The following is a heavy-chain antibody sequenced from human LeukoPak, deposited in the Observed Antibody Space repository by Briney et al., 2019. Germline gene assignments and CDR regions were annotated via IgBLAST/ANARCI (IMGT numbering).Heavy chain of an antibody. CDR2: ISYDGSNK. J-gene: IGHJ4*02. CDR1: GFTFSNYG. D-gene: IGHD3-3*01. Sequence: PGGSLRLSCAASGFTFSNYGMHWVRRAPGKGLEWVAVISYDGSNKYYADSVKGRFTISRDNSKNTLYLQMNSLRAEDTAVYYCAKDGVDDFWSGYLDYWGQGTLVTVSS. V-gene: IGHV3-30*18. CDR3: AKDGVDDFWSGYLDY.